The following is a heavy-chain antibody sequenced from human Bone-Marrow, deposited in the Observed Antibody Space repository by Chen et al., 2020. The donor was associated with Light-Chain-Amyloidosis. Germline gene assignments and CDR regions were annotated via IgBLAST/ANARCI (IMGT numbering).Heavy chain of an antibody. CDR1: GFAFSSYA. D-gene: IGHD3-9*01. J-gene: IGHJ3*02. V-gene: IGHV3-23*01. CDR3: AKDISYDDILPGYPADAFDI. Sequence: GFAFSSYAMSWVCQAPGKGLEWVSTISGSGGSRYYGDSVKGRLTISRDNSKNALFLQMNSLRAEDTAVYYCAKDISYDDILPGYPADAFDIWGQGTMVTVSS. CDR2: ISGSGGSR.